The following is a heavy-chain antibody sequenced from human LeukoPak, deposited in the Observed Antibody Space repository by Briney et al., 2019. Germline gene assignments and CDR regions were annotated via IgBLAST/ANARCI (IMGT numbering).Heavy chain of an antibody. D-gene: IGHD3-9*01. Sequence: GGSLRLPCAASGFTFSSYAMSWVRQAPGKGLEWVSAISGSGGSTYYADSVKGRFTISRDNAKNTLYLQMNSLRAEDTAVYYCAREDNFDWLLTNFDYWGQGTLVTVSS. V-gene: IGHV3-23*01. CDR3: AREDNFDWLLTNFDY. CDR1: GFTFSSYA. J-gene: IGHJ4*02. CDR2: ISGSGGST.